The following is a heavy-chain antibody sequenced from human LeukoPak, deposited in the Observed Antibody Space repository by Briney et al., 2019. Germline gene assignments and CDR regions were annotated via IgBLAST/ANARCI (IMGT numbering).Heavy chain of an antibody. V-gene: IGHV3-21*01. CDR2: ISSSSSYI. CDR3: AKDWSHRHYYYYMDV. Sequence: PGGSLRLSCAASGFTFSSYSMNWVRQAPGKGLEWVSSISSSSSYIYYADSVKGRFTISRDNAKNSLYLQMNSLRAEDTAVYYCAKDWSHRHYYYYMDVWGKGTTVTVSS. CDR1: GFTFSSYS. D-gene: IGHD1-14*01. J-gene: IGHJ6*03.